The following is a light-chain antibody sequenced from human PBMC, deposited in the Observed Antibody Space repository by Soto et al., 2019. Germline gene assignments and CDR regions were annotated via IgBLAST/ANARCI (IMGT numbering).Light chain of an antibody. Sequence: QSALTQPASVSGSPGQSIAISCTGTSSDVGGYNSVSWYQQHSGKAPKLMIYNVSNRPSGVSDRFSGSKSGNTASLTISGLQAEDEADYYCSSYTSSNTYVFGTGTKVTVL. CDR1: SSDVGGYNS. V-gene: IGLV2-14*03. J-gene: IGLJ1*01. CDR2: NVS. CDR3: SSYTSSNTYV.